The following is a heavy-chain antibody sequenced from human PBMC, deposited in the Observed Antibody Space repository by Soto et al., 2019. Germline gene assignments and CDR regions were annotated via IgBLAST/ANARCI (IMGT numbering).Heavy chain of an antibody. J-gene: IGHJ4*02. V-gene: IGHV4-59*01. CDR3: ARDYYDSSGYKPLIN. CDR2: IYYSGST. Sequence: PSETLSLTCTVSGGSISSYYWSGIRQPPGKGLEWIGYIYYSGSTNYNPSLKSRVTISVDTSKNQFSLKLSSVTAADTAVYYCARDYYDSSGYKPLINWGQGTLVTVSS. CDR1: GGSISSYY. D-gene: IGHD3-22*01.